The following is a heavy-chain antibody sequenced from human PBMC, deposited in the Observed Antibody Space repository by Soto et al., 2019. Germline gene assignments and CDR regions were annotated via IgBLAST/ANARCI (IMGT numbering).Heavy chain of an antibody. CDR3: ASDLEQQLVPLDYYGMDV. CDR2: ISSSSSYI. J-gene: IGHJ6*02. D-gene: IGHD6-13*01. CDR1: GFTFSSYS. Sequence: PGGSLRLSCAASGFTFSSYSMNWVRQAPGKGLEWVSSISSSSSYIYYADSVKRRFTISRDNAKNSLYLQMNRLRAEDTAVYYCASDLEQQLVPLDYYGMDVWGQGTTVTVSS. V-gene: IGHV3-21*04.